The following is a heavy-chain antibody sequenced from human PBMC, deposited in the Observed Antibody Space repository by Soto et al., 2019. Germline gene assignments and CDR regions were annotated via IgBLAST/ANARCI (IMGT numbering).Heavy chain of an antibody. V-gene: IGHV3-30*03. CDR1: GFTFTSYS. CDR2: ISYDGSNK. D-gene: IGHD2-2*01. J-gene: IGHJ5*02. CDR3: AREHCSTTSCYSYWFDP. Sequence: PGGSLRLSCAASGFTFTSYSMNWVRQAPGQGLEWVAVISYDGSNKYYADSVKGRITISRDNSKNTLNLQMNSLRAEDTSVYYCAREHCSTTSCYSYWFDPWGQGALVTVSS.